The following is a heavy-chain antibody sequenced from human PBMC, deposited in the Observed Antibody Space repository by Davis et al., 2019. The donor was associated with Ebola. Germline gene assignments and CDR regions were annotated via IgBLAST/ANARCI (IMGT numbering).Heavy chain of an antibody. Sequence: GESLKISCAASGFTFSSYSMNWVRQAPGKGLEWVSYISSSGSTIYYADSVKGRFTISRDNAKNSLYLQMNSLRAEDTAVYYCARAAAKFDYGMDVWGQGTTVTVSS. D-gene: IGHD6-13*01. J-gene: IGHJ6*02. CDR1: GFTFSSYS. CDR2: ISSSGSTI. CDR3: ARAAAKFDYGMDV. V-gene: IGHV3-48*04.